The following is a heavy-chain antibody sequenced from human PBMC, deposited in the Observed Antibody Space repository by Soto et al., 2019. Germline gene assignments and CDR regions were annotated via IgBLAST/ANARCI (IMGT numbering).Heavy chain of an antibody. Sequence: GGSLRLSCTASGFTFGDYAVSWFRQAPGKGLEWVGFIRSKAYGGTTVYVDSVKGRFTISRDNAKNTLYLQMNSLRAEDTAFYYCARSITGFSYADSWGQGTLVTVSS. J-gene: IGHJ4*02. CDR2: IRSKAYGGTT. CDR3: ARSITGFSYADS. V-gene: IGHV3-49*03. CDR1: GFTFGDYA. D-gene: IGHD2-2*01.